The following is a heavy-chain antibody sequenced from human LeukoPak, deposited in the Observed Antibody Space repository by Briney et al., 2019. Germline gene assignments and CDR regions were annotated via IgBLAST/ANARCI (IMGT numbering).Heavy chain of an antibody. Sequence: PSETLSLTCTVSGGSISSGPYYWNWFRQPAGKGLEWIGCISTRGSSNYNPSLKSRLTLSIDMSNNQFSLSLNSVTAADTATYYCARDLLRGESGSWFEAFDIWGQGTMVTVSS. D-gene: IGHD6-13*01. CDR3: ARDLLRGESGSWFEAFDI. CDR2: ISTRGSS. V-gene: IGHV4-61*02. J-gene: IGHJ3*02. CDR1: GGSISSGPYY.